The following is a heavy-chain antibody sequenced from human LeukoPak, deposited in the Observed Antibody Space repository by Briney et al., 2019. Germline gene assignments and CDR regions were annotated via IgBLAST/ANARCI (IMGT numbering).Heavy chain of an antibody. CDR1: GGSISSYY. D-gene: IGHD6-19*01. CDR3: ARLLKNYSSGWFDY. V-gene: IGHV4-59*01. Sequence: SETLSLTCTVSGGSISSYYWSWIRQPPGKGLEWIGYIYYSGSTNYNPSLKSRVTISVDTSKNQFSLKLSSVTAADTAVYYCARLLKNYSSGWFDYWSQGTLVTVSS. CDR2: IYYSGST. J-gene: IGHJ4*02.